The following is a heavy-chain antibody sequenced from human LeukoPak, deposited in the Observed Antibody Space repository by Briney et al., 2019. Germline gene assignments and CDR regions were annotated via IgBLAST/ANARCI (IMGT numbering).Heavy chain of an antibody. D-gene: IGHD3-9*01. V-gene: IGHV1-8*01. J-gene: IGHJ4*02. CDR2: MNPGSGDT. CDR3: ARGLGDYNTDWFPVSGY. Sequence: ASVKVSCKASGYTFTTYDMTWVRQATGQGLEWMGWMNPGSGDTAYAQKFQGRVTMTRDTSISTAYMELNSLGSEDTAIYYCARGLGDYNTDWFPVSGYWGQGTLVTASS. CDR1: GYTFTTYD.